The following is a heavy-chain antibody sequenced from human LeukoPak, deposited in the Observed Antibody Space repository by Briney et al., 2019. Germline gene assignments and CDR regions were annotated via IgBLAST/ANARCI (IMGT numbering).Heavy chain of an antibody. CDR1: GGSFSGYY. CDR3: ARRIYSSSSHFDY. D-gene: IGHD6-6*01. J-gene: IGHJ4*02. V-gene: IGHV4-34*01. Sequence: SETLSLTCAVYGGSFSGYYWSWIRQPPGKGLEWIGEVNHSGSTNYNPSLKSRVTISVDTSKNQFSLKLSSVTAADTAVYYCARRIYSSSSHFDYWGQGTLVTVSS. CDR2: VNHSGST.